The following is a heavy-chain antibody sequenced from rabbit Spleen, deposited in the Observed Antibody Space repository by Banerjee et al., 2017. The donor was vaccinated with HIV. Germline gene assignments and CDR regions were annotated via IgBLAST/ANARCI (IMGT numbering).Heavy chain of an antibody. CDR2: MNTASGGA. V-gene: IGHV1S45*01. CDR1: GFDFSYGDV. CDR3: TRDDGSGHYIDGYFKL. Sequence: QQQLVESGGGLVKPGASLTLTCKASGFDFSYGDVMCWVRQGPGKGLEWIACMNTASGGAVYATWAKGRFTISGASWTTVTLQMTSLTAADTATYFCTRDDGSGHYIDGYFKLWGQGTLVTVS. J-gene: IGHJ4*01. D-gene: IGHD1-1*01.